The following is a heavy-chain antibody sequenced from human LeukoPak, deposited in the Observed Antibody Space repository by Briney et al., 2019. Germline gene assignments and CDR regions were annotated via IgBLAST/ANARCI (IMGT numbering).Heavy chain of an antibody. D-gene: IGHD3-22*01. Sequence: GESLKISCKGSGYSFTSYWIGWVRQMPGKGLEWMGIIYPGDSDTRYSPSFQGQVTISADKSISTAYLQWSSLKASDTAMYYCARHRLYGSSGYYYSPYYYYYYMDVWGKGTTVTVSS. V-gene: IGHV5-51*01. J-gene: IGHJ6*03. CDR1: GYSFTSYW. CDR3: ARHRLYGSSGYYYSPYYYYYYMDV. CDR2: IYPGDSDT.